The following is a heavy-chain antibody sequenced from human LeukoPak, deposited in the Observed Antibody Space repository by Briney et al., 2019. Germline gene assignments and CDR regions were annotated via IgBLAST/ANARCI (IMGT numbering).Heavy chain of an antibody. CDR3: ARTVWGVPAADNNYYYYYMDV. Sequence: SVKVSCKASGGTFSSYAISWVRQAPGQGLEWMGGIIPIFGTANYAQKSQGRVTITTDESTSTAYMELSSLRSEDTAVYYCARTVWGVPAADNNYYYYYMDVWGKGTTVTVSS. V-gene: IGHV1-69*05. D-gene: IGHD2-2*01. CDR2: IIPIFGTA. J-gene: IGHJ6*03. CDR1: GGTFSSYA.